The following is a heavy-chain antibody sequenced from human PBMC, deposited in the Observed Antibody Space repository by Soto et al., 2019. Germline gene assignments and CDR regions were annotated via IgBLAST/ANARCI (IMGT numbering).Heavy chain of an antibody. Sequence: QVQLVQSGAEVKKPGSSVKVSCKASGGTFSSYTINWVRQAPGQGLEWMGRIIPILGIANYAQKFQGRVTITADKSTSTAYMELSSLRSEDTAVYYCARAVATVLYGMDVWGQGTTVTVSS. CDR3: ARAVATVLYGMDV. J-gene: IGHJ6*02. V-gene: IGHV1-69*02. CDR1: GGTFSSYT. CDR2: IIPILGIA. D-gene: IGHD5-12*01.